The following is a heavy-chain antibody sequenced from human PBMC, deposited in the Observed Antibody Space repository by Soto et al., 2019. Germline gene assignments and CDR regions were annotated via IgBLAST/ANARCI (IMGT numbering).Heavy chain of an antibody. CDR3: ARVGGYCGGDCYLYYFDY. V-gene: IGHV1-69*02. CDR2: IIPILGIA. D-gene: IGHD2-21*02. Sequence: QVQLVQSGAEVKKPGSSVKVSCKASGGTFSSYTISWVRQAPGQGLEWMGKIIPILGIANYAQKFQGRVTITADKSTITAYMELTSLRSEDTAVYYCARVGGYCGGDCYLYYFDYWGQGTLVTVSS. CDR1: GGTFSSYT. J-gene: IGHJ4*02.